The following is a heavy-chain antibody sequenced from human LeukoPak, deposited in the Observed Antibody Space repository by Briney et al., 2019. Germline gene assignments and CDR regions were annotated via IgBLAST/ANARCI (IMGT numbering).Heavy chain of an antibody. CDR3: AKGTFHDFWSGYDY. Sequence: GGSLRLSCAASGFTFSSYAMSWVRQAPGKGLEWVSAISGSGAITYYADSMKGRFTISRDNSKKTLYLQMNSLRAEDTAVYYCAKGTFHDFWSGYDYWGQGTLVTVSS. J-gene: IGHJ4*02. CDR2: ISGSGAIT. D-gene: IGHD3-3*01. CDR1: GFTFSSYA. V-gene: IGHV3-23*01.